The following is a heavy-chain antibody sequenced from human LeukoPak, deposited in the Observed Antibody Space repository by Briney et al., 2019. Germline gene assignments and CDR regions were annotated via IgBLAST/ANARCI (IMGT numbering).Heavy chain of an antibody. Sequence: PSETLSLTCTVSGASISSYYWSWIRQPPGKGLEWIGYIYYSGSTNYNPSLKSRVTISVDTSKNQFSLKVRSVTAADTAVYYCARHISSGSGYYSSFDYWGQGTLATVSS. D-gene: IGHD3-22*01. J-gene: IGHJ4*02. CDR2: IYYSGST. V-gene: IGHV4-59*08. CDR1: GASISSYY. CDR3: ARHISSGSGYYSSFDY.